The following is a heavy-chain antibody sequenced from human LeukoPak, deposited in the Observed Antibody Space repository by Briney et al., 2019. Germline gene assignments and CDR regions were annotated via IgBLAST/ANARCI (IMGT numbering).Heavy chain of an antibody. D-gene: IGHD3-10*01. J-gene: IGHJ6*02. Sequence: ASLKGSCKASGYTFTGCYIHWVRQAPGQGREWIGGIKPNSGGTNYAQKFHGRGTMTRHPSISTLYMEVSRLPSHDTAVYYCARSGHQYGLAVWGQGTTVTVSS. CDR3: ARSGHQYGLAV. CDR2: IKPNSGGT. V-gene: IGHV1-2*02. CDR1: GYTFTGCY.